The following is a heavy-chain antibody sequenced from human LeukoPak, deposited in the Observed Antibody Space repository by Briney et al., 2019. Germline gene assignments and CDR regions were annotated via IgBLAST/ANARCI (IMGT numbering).Heavy chain of an antibody. CDR1: GFTFSSYG. CDR3: AKGVGDGYNYGAFDI. Sequence: PGRSLRLSCAASGFTFSSYGMHWVRQAPGKGLEWVAVIWYDGSNKYYADSVKGRFTICRDNSKHTLYLQMNSVRAEDTAVYYCAKGVGDGYNYGAFDIWGQGTMVTVSS. J-gene: IGHJ3*02. D-gene: IGHD5-24*01. CDR2: IWYDGSNK. V-gene: IGHV3-33*06.